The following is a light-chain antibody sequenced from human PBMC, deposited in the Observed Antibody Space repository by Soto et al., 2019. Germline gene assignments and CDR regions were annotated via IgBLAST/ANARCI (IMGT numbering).Light chain of an antibody. CDR1: QSISSY. CDR2: AAS. CDR3: QQYNSYST. Sequence: DIQMTQSPSSLSASVGDRVTITCRASQSISSYLNWYQQKPGKAPKLLIYAASSLQSGVPSRFSGSGSGTDFTLTISSLQPEDFATYYCQQYNSYSTFGQGPKVDIK. J-gene: IGKJ1*01. V-gene: IGKV1-39*01.